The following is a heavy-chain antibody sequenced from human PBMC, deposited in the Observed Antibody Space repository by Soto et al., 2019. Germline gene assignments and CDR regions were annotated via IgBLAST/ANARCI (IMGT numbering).Heavy chain of an antibody. V-gene: IGHV4-31*03. CDR3: ARDLNGIAVAGNDDAFDI. D-gene: IGHD6-19*01. CDR2: IYYSGST. Sequence: QVQLQESGPGLVKPSQTLSLTCTVSGGSISSGGYYWSWIRQHPGKCLEWIGYIYYSGSTYYNPSLKSRVTISVDTSKNQFSLKLSSVTAADTAVYYCARDLNGIAVAGNDDAFDIWGQGTMVTVSS. CDR1: GGSISSGGYY. J-gene: IGHJ3*02.